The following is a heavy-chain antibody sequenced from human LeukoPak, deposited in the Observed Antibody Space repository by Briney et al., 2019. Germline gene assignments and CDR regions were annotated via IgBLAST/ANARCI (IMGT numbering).Heavy chain of an antibody. V-gene: IGHV1-2*02. J-gene: IGHJ4*02. CDR1: GYTFTAYY. CDR3: ARSARPEYSSSREFGY. CDR2: INPNNGYT. Sequence: ASVKVSCRASGYTFTAYYIHWVRQAPGQGLEWMGWINPNNGYTSLPQRFQGRVTMTRDTSISTAYMELSRLRSDDTAVYYCARSARPEYSSSREFGYWGQGTLFTVSS. D-gene: IGHD6-6*01.